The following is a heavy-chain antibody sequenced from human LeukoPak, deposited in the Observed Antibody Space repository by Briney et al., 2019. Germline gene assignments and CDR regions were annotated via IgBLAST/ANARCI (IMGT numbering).Heavy chain of an antibody. CDR3: TRWAGVIDS. D-gene: IGHD3-10*01. Sequence: GGSLRLSCAASGFTFSSYWMSWVRQAPGKGLEWVANIKQDGSEKYYVDSVKGRFTISRDNANNSLSLQMNGLRAEDTAVYYCTRWAGVIDSWGQGTLVTVSS. CDR1: GFTFSSYW. V-gene: IGHV3-7*01. J-gene: IGHJ5*01. CDR2: IKQDGSEK.